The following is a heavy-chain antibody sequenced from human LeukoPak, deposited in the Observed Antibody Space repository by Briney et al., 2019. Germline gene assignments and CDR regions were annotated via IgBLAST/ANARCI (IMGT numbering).Heavy chain of an antibody. J-gene: IGHJ4*02. D-gene: IGHD3-22*01. Sequence: PGGSLRLSCAVSGITLGNYGMSWVPQAPGKGREWVAGISDSGGRTNYADSVKGRLTISRDKPKTTLYLQMTSLRANDTAVYFCAKRGAVIRVILVGFHKAASYFHSSGQGALVTVSS. V-gene: IGHV3-23*01. CDR3: AKRGAVIRVILVGFHKAASYFHS. CDR1: GITLGNYG. CDR2: ISDSGGRT.